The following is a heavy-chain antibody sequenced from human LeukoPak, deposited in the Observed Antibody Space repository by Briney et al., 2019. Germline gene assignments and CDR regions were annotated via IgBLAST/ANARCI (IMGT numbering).Heavy chain of an antibody. J-gene: IGHJ4*02. CDR1: GFTFSTYD. CDR3: SRGSKDNTTWSPDY. V-gene: IGHV3-13*01. D-gene: IGHD2-15*01. CDR2: ISSTGNT. Sequence: GGSLRLSCAASGFTFSTYDMHWVRQATGKVLEWVSAISSTGNTYYPGSVRGRFTISRENAKNSLYHQMNSLRAGDTAVYYCSRGSKDNTTWSPDYWGQGTLVTVSS.